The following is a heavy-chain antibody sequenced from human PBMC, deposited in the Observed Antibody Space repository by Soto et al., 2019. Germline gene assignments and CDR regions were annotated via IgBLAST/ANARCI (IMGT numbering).Heavy chain of an antibody. V-gene: IGHV4-39*01. J-gene: IGHJ6*02. CDR3: ARHRITMVRGPYYYGMDV. CDR2: IYYSGST. Sequence: SETLSLTCTVSGGSISSSSYYWGWIRQPPGKGLEWIGYIYYSGSTYYNPSLKSRVTISVDTSKNQFSLKLSSVTAADTAVYYCARHRITMVRGPYYYGMDVWGQGTTVTVSS. CDR1: GGSISSSSYY. D-gene: IGHD3-10*01.